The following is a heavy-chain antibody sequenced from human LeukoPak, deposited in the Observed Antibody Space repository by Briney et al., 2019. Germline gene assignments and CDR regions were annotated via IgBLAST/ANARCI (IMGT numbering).Heavy chain of an antibody. D-gene: IGHD5-24*01. CDR2: ISSRSSYI. V-gene: IGHV3-21*01. Sequence: GGSLRLSCAASGFTFSSYSMNWVRQAPGKGLEWVSSISSRSSYIYYADSVKGRFTISRDNAKNSLYLQMNSLRAEDTAVYYCARGFRRWLQFGRGYYFDYWGQGTLVTVSS. J-gene: IGHJ4*02. CDR3: ARGFRRWLQFGRGYYFDY. CDR1: GFTFSSYS.